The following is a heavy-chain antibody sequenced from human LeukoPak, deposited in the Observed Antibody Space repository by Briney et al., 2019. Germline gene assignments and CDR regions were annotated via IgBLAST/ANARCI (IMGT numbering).Heavy chain of an antibody. J-gene: IGHJ4*02. CDR2: ISSSGDRI. D-gene: IGHD5-18*01. CDR3: ARGYRYGYDY. V-gene: IGHV3-48*03. Sequence: GGSLRLSCAASGFTFSNYEINWVRQAPGKGLEWISYISSSGDRIYYADSVKGRFTISRDNAKNSLYMQMNSLRAEDTGVYYCARGYRYGYDYWGQGTLVTVSS. CDR1: GFTFSNYE.